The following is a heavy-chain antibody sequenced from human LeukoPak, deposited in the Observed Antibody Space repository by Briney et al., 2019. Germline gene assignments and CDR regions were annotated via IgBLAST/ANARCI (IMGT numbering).Heavy chain of an antibody. CDR3: ARKLYYYSTSGLGWFDP. Sequence: GGSLRLSCAASGFTFSSYWMSWVRQAPGKGLEWVANIKQDGSAKYYVDSVKGRFTISRDNAENSLFLQMNSLRVEDTAVYYCARKLYYYSTSGLGWFDPWGQGTLVTVSS. V-gene: IGHV3-7*01. J-gene: IGHJ5*02. CDR2: IKQDGSAK. D-gene: IGHD2/OR15-2a*01. CDR1: GFTFSSYW.